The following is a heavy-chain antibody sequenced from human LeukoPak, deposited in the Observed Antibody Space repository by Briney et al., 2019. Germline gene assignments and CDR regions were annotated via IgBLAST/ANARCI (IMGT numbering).Heavy chain of an antibody. V-gene: IGHV4-31*03. CDR2: IYYSGST. CDR1: GGSISSGGYY. CDR3: ARVRGTYGHFDY. J-gene: IGHJ4*02. D-gene: IGHD3-16*01. Sequence: SQTLSLTCTVSGGSISSGGYYWSWIRQHPGKGLEWIGYIYYSGSTYYNPSLKSRVTISVDTSKNPFSLKLSSVTAADTAVYYCARVRGTYGHFDYWGQGTLVTVSS.